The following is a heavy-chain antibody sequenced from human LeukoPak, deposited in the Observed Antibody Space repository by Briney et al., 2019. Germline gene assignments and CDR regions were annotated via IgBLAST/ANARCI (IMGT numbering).Heavy chain of an antibody. V-gene: IGHV3-30-3*01. Sequence: GGSLRLSCAASGFTFSTYTIHWVRQAPGKGLEWVAVISNDGHFKYYADSVKGRFTISRDNSKSTLFLQMNSLTIEDTAVYYCARETRLPHNDILINRRAFDIWAKGQFSPSLQ. J-gene: IGHJ3*02. CDR2: ISNDGHFK. CDR1: GFTFSTYT. D-gene: IGHD3-9*01. CDR3: ARETRLPHNDILINRRAFDI.